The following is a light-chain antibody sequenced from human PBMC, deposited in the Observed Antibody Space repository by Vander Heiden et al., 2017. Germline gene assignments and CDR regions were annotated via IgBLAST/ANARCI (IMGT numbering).Light chain of an antibody. CDR3: SSYTSSNSYVI. J-gene: IGLJ2*01. CDR2: DVT. Sequence: QSALPQPASVSGSPGQSITISCTGTHRDIGGYNYVSWYQQHPGKAPKLMIYDVTNRPSGVSIRCSGSKSGDTASLTISGLQAEDEADYYCSSYTSSNSYVIFGGGTTLIVI. CDR1: HRDIGGYNY. V-gene: IGLV2-14*03.